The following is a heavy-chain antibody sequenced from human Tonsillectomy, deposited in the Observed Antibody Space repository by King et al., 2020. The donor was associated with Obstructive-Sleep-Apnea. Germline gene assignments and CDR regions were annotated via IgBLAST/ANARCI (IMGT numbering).Heavy chain of an antibody. V-gene: IGHV4-31*03. CDR1: GGSIRSGGHH. D-gene: IGHD3-22*01. J-gene: IGHJ6*02. Sequence: VQLQESGPGLVKPSQTLSLTCTVSGGSIRSGGHHWSWIRQHPGKGLEWIGYIYFSGSTYYNASLKSRVTISIDTSKNQFSLKLSSVTAADTAVYYCARVRSDHYDSTGPSHGMDVWGQGTTVTVSS. CDR2: IYFSGST. CDR3: ARVRSDHYDSTGPSHGMDV.